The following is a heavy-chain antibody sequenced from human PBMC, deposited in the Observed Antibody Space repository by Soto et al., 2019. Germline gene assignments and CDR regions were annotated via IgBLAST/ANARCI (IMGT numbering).Heavy chain of an antibody. Sequence: PGGSLRLSCAASGFTFSRYAMSWVRQAPGKGLEWVSTVTGGGHTTYNADSVNGRFTISRDNSKNTLYLQMNSLRAEDTAVYYCAKDLIRVVVVAATRRYYYGMDVWGQGTTVTVSS. D-gene: IGHD2-15*01. CDR3: AKDLIRVVVVAATRRYYYGMDV. V-gene: IGHV3-23*01. J-gene: IGHJ6*02. CDR1: GFTFSRYA. CDR2: VTGGGHTT.